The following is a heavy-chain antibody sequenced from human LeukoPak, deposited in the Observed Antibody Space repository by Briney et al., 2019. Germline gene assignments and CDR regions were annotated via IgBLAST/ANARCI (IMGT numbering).Heavy chain of an antibody. CDR2: IYYSGST. V-gene: IGHV4-59*01. CDR3: ARWSRGGYNYFDY. D-gene: IGHD5-24*01. CDR1: GGSISSYY. J-gene: IGHJ4*02. Sequence: SETLSLTCTVSGGSISSYYWTWIRQPPGKGLEWIGYIYYSGSTNYNPSLKSRVTISLDTPKNQFSLKLSSVTAADTAVYYCARWSRGGYNYFDYWGQGTLVTVSS.